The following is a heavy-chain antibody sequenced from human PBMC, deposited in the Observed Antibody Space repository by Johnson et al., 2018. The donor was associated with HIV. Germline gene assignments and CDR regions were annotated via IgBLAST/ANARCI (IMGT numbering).Heavy chain of an antibody. Sequence: QVQLVESGGGVVQPGRSLRLSCAASGFTFTTYAMHWVRQAPGKGLEWVAVISYDGSNKYYADSVKGRFTISRDNSKNTLYLQMNSLRAEDTAVFYCARAPYNWNSGLFDALDMWGQGTMVTVSS. CDR2: ISYDGSNK. CDR3: ARAPYNWNSGLFDALDM. J-gene: IGHJ3*02. V-gene: IGHV3-30*04. D-gene: IGHD1-7*01. CDR1: GFTFTTYA.